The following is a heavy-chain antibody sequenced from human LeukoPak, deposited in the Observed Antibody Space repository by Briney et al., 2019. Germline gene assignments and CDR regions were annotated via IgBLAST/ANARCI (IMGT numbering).Heavy chain of an antibody. D-gene: IGHD4-17*01. CDR2: VHYSGST. Sequence: SENLSLTCTVSGDSISGYYWNWIRQPPGRGLEWIGFVHYSGSTNDNPFLDSGVTISEDISKNQYHVILSSVTAAHTAVYYWARARGGYGDYGSWFDPWGQGTLVPVSS. CDR1: GDSISGYY. V-gene: IGHV4-59*01. CDR3: ARARGGYGDYGSWFDP. J-gene: IGHJ5*02.